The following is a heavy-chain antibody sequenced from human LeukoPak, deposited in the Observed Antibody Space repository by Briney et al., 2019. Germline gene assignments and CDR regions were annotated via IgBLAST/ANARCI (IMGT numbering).Heavy chain of an antibody. CDR2: INPNSGGT. D-gene: IGHD3-10*01. Sequence: GASVKVSCKASGYTFNGYYMHWVRQAPGQGLEWMGWINPNSGGTNYAQKLQGRVTMTTDTSTSTAYMELRSLRSDDTAVYYCAIGPGAWYFQHWGQGTLVTVSS. V-gene: IGHV1-2*02. CDR1: GYTFNGYY. CDR3: AIGPGAWYFQH. J-gene: IGHJ1*01.